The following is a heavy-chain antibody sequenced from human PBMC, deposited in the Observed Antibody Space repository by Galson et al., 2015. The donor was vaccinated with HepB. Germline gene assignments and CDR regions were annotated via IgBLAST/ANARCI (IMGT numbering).Heavy chain of an antibody. V-gene: IGHV1-3*01. Sequence: SVKVSCKASGYTFTSYAMHWVRQAPGQRLEWMGWINAGNGNTKYSQKFQGRVTITRDTSASTAYMELSSLRSEDTAVYYCARGGHIVVVVALPGAFDIWGQGTMVTVSS. CDR2: INAGNGNT. D-gene: IGHD2-15*01. J-gene: IGHJ3*02. CDR3: ARGGHIVVVVALPGAFDI. CDR1: GYTFTSYA.